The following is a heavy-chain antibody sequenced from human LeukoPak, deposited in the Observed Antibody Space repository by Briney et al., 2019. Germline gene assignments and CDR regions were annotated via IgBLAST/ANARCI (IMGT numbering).Heavy chain of an antibody. CDR1: SGSISTSNYY. J-gene: IGHJ4*02. D-gene: IGHD6-13*01. V-gene: IGHV4-39*07. CDR3: ASRTKTAAAGHDY. Sequence: SETLSLTCTVSSGSISTSNYYWGWVRQPPGKALEWIGNIFYSGSTYYSPPLKSRVTISLDTSKNQFSLKLSSVTAADTAVYYCASRTKTAAAGHDYWGQGTLVTVSS. CDR2: IFYSGST.